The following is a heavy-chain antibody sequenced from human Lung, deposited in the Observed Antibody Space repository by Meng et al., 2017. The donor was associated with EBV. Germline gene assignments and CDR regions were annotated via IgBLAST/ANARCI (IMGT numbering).Heavy chain of an antibody. CDR3: ARGVSRTRVSDQLVMGGY. V-gene: IGHV3-33*01. J-gene: IGHJ4*02. D-gene: IGHD6-13*01. CDR1: GITYSACG. CDR2: IWYDGSNK. Sequence: LVVSGGEAVRPGVSTRLSFAASGITYSACGLHWVRLAPGKGLELVALIWYDGSNKFYADSVKGRFTISRDNSKNTLYLQMNSLRAEDTAVYYCARGVSRTRVSDQLVMGGYWGQGNLVTVSS.